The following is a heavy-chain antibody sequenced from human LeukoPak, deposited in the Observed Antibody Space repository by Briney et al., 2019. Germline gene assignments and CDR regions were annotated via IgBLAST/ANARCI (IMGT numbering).Heavy chain of an antibody. CDR1: GFNFSSYA. Sequence: PGGSLRLSCAASGFNFSSYAMNWVRQAPGKGLEWVSAISGSGASTYYTDSVKGRFTISRDNSKNTLFLQMNSLRAEDTAVYYCAKPGGDRSGHYYDYYYGMDVWGQGTTVTVSS. J-gene: IGHJ6*02. D-gene: IGHD3-22*01. CDR3: AKPGGDRSGHYYDYYYGMDV. V-gene: IGHV3-23*01. CDR2: ISGSGAST.